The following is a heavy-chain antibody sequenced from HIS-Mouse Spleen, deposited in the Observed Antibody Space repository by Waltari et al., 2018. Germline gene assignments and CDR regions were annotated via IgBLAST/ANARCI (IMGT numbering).Heavy chain of an antibody. CDR3: AREIPYSSSWYDWYFDL. V-gene: IGHV4-39*07. D-gene: IGHD6-13*01. CDR2: IYYSGST. Sequence: QLQLQESGPGLAKPSETLSLTCTVSGCSISSSMYYRGRIRQPPGKGLEWIGSIYYSGSTYYNPSLKSRVTISVDTSKNQFSLKLSSVTAADTAVYYCAREIPYSSSWYDWYFDLWGRGTLVTVSS. J-gene: IGHJ2*01. CDR1: GCSISSSMYY.